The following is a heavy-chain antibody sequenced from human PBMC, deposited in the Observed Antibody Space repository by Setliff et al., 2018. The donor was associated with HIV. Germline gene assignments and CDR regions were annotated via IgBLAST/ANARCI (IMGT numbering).Heavy chain of an antibody. D-gene: IGHD3-10*01. J-gene: IGHJ4*02. CDR2: INPNTGDT. CDR3: AKVMSITMVRGALGN. V-gene: IGHV1-2*06. CDR1: GYTFTGYF. Sequence: GASVKVSCKASGYTFTGYFIHWVRQAPGQGLEWMGRINPNTGDTNYAQKFQDRVTMTRDTSINTAYMELSRLRSDDTAVYYCAKVMSITMVRGALGNWGQGTLVTVSS.